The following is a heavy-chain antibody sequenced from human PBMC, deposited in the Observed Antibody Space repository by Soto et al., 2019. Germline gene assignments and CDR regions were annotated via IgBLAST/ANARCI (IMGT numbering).Heavy chain of an antibody. Sequence: QVQLQESGPGLVKPSETLSLTCTVSGGSVSSGSYYWSWIRQPPGKGLEWIGYIYYSGSTYYNPSPKSRVTQSVDTSKNQFSLNLSSMTAADTAGYHCARETRIAAAGTYYYYYCMDVWGQGTTVTVSS. CDR2: IYYSGST. V-gene: IGHV4-61*01. CDR1: GGSVSSGSYY. D-gene: IGHD6-13*01. CDR3: ARETRIAAAGTYYYYYCMDV. J-gene: IGHJ6*02.